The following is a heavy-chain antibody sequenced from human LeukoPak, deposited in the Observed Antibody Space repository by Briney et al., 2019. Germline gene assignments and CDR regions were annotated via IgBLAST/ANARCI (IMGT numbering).Heavy chain of an antibody. CDR1: GGSISSYY. D-gene: IGHD6-6*01. V-gene: IGHV4-59*01. Sequence: PSETLSLTRTVSGGSISSYYWTWIRQPPGKGLEWIGSLYYSGSTNYNPSLKSRVTISVDTSKNQFSLKLSSVTAADTAVYYCARRHLEHSSSSDPYYFDYWGQGTLVTASS. CDR3: ARRHLEHSSSSDPYYFDY. J-gene: IGHJ4*02. CDR2: LYYSGST.